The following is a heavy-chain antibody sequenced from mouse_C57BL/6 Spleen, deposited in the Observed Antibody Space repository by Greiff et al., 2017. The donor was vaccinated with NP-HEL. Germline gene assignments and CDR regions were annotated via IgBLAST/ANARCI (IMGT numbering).Heavy chain of an antibody. J-gene: IGHJ1*03. CDR3: AYDGYYGGYWYFDV. V-gene: IGHV6-6*01. Sequence: DVMLVESGGGLVQPGGSMKLSCAASGFTFSDAWMDWVRQSPEKGLEWVAEIRNKANNHATYYAESVKGRFTISRDDSKSSVYLQMNSLRAEDTGIYYCAYDGYYGGYWYFDVWGTGTTVTVSS. CDR1: GFTFSDAW. D-gene: IGHD2-3*01. CDR2: IRNKANNHAT.